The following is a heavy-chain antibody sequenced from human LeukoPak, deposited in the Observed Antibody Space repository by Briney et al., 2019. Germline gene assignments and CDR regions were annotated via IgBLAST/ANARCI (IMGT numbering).Heavy chain of an antibody. CDR1: GGSISSYY. J-gene: IGHJ4*02. Sequence: PSETLSLTCTVSGGSISSYYWSWIRQPPGKGLEWIGYIYYSGSTNYNPSLKSRVTISVDTSKNQFSLSLNSVTAADTAVYYCARAGRSVTAGTFDHWGQGTLVTVSS. D-gene: IGHD6-13*01. CDR3: ARAGRSVTAGTFDH. V-gene: IGHV4-59*01. CDR2: IYYSGST.